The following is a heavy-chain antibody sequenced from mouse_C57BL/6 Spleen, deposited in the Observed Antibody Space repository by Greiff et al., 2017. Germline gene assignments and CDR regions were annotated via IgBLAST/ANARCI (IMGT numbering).Heavy chain of an antibody. CDR3: AAPGPDAMDY. V-gene: IGHV1-26*01. CDR2: INPNNGGT. CDR1: GYTFTDYY. D-gene: IGHD3-3*01. Sequence: VQLQQSGPELVKPGASVKISCKASGYTFTDYYMNWVKQSHGKSLEWIGDINPNNGGTSYNQKFKGKATLTVDKSSSTAYMEPRSLTSEDSAVYYCAAPGPDAMDYWGQGTSVTVSS. J-gene: IGHJ4*01.